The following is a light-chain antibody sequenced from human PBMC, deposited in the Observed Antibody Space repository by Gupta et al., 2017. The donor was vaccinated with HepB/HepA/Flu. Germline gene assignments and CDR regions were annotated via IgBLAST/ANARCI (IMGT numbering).Light chain of an antibody. CDR2: DAS. CDR1: QSVYSRY. J-gene: IGKJ2*04. CDR3: QQYGGSPPGS. Sequence: EIVLTQSPGTLSLSPGEGATLSCRASQSVYSRYLAWYQQKPGQAPRLLIYDASSRAGGIPERFSGSGSGTDFTLTIGRLEPEDFGVYYCQQYGGSPPGSFGQGTKLDI. V-gene: IGKV3-20*01.